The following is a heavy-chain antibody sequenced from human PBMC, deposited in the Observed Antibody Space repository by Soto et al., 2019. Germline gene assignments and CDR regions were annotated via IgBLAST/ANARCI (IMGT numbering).Heavy chain of an antibody. CDR2: FSSTGST. D-gene: IGHD3-22*01. J-gene: IGHJ6*02. Sequence: NPSETLSLTCAVSGASITHYYWNWIRQSPGKGLEWIVSFSSTGSTVYNPSLGSRVTISLDTSKNQFSLTLNSVTAADTAVYYCARSPDSSGYYPRRYYYGMDVWGQGTTVTVSS. CDR3: ARSPDSSGYYPRRYYYGMDV. V-gene: IGHV4-59*01. CDR1: GASITHYY.